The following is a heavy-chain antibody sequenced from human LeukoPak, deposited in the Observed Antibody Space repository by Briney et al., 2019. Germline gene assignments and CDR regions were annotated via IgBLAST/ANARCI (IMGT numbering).Heavy chain of an antibody. J-gene: IGHJ4*02. D-gene: IGHD4-23*01. CDR1: GSSFTIYW. V-gene: IGHV5-51*01. Sequence: GASLTLSFTGSGSSFTIYWIAWVRQMPGQGLEWMGIIYPDDSDTRYSPSFQGQVTISADKSISTAYLQWSSLKASDTAMYYCARRSYGGKDFGQWGQGTLVTVSS. CDR2: IYPDDSDT. CDR3: ARRSYGGKDFGQ.